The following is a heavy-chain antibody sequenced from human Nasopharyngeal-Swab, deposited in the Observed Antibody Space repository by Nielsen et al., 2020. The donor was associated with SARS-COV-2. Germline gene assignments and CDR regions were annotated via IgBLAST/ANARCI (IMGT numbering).Heavy chain of an antibody. CDR1: GYTFTSYD. D-gene: IGHD6-13*01. V-gene: IGHV1-8*01. CDR2: MNPNSGNT. Sequence: ASVKVSCKASGYTFTSYDINWVRQATGQGLEWMGWMNPNSGNTGYAQKFQGRVTMTEDTSTDTAYMELSSLRSEDTAVYYCATAPPIAAAGTSWFDPWGQGTLVTVSS. CDR3: ATAPPIAAAGTSWFDP. J-gene: IGHJ5*02.